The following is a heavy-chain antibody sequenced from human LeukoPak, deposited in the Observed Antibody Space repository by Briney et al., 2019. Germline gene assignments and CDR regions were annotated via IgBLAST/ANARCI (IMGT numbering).Heavy chain of an antibody. V-gene: IGHV3-30-3*01. CDR2: ISYDGSNK. D-gene: IGHD2-2*02. Sequence: PGRSLRLSCAASGFTFSSYAMHWVRQAPGKGLEWVAVISYDGSNKYYADSVKGRFTISRDNSKNTLYLQMNSLRAEDTAVYYCAGVAAAITPVDYWGQGTLVTVSS. J-gene: IGHJ4*02. CDR3: AGVAAAITPVDY. CDR1: GFTFSSYA.